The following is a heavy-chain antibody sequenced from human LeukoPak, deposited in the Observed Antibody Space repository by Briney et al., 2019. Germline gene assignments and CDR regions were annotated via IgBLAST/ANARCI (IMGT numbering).Heavy chain of an antibody. Sequence: PGGSLRLSCAASGFTFSSYAMSWVRQAPGKGLEWVSAIRGSGGSTYYADSVKGRFTISRDNSKNTLYLQMNSLRAEDTAVYYCAKLAGGIVLLAASPTDYWGQGTLVTVSS. CDR2: IRGSGGST. CDR3: AKLAGGIVLLAASPTDY. D-gene: IGHD2-15*01. V-gene: IGHV3-23*01. CDR1: GFTFSSYA. J-gene: IGHJ4*02.